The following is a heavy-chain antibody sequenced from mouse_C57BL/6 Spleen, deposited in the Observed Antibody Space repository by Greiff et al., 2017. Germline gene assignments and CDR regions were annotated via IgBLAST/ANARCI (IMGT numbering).Heavy chain of an antibody. CDR2: INPSTGGT. D-gene: IGHD2-4*01. V-gene: IGHV1-42*01. CDR3: ARYHDYSWFAY. Sequence: VQLQQSGPELVKPGASVKISCKASGYSFTGYYMNWVKQSPEKSLEWIGEINPSTGGTTYNQKFKAKATLTVDKSSSTAYMQLKSLTSEDSAVYYCARYHDYSWFAYWGQGTLVTVSA. CDR1: GYSFTGYY. J-gene: IGHJ3*01.